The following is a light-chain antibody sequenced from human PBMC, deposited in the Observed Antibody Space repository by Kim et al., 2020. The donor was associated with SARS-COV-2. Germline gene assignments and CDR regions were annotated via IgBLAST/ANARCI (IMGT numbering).Light chain of an antibody. CDR3: MQATQFPRT. V-gene: IGKV2-24*01. Sequence: QPASISCRSSQSLVHGNGNTYVSWLHQRPGQPPRLLIYKISSRFSGVPDRFSGSGAGTYFTLTINRVEAEDVGVYYCMQATQFPRTFGQGTKLEI. CDR1: QSLVHGNGNTY. CDR2: KIS. J-gene: IGKJ2*01.